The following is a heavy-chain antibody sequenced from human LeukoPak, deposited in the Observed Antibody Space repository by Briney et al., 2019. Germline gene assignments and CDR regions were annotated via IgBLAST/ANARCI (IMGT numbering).Heavy chain of an antibody. D-gene: IGHD3-3*01. J-gene: IGHJ6*03. CDR3: AKTIWSGPIMNYYYYMDV. V-gene: IGHV3-23*01. Sequence: GGSLRLSCAASGFTFSSYAMSWVRQAPGKGLEWVSAISGSGGSTYYADSVKGRFTISRDNSKNTLYLQMDSLRAEDTAVYYCAKTIWSGPIMNYYYYMDVWGKGTTVTVSS. CDR2: ISGSGGST. CDR1: GFTFSSYA.